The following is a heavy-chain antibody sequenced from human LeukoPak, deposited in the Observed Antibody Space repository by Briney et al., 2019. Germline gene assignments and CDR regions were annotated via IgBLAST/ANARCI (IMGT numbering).Heavy chain of an antibody. J-gene: IGHJ4*02. Sequence: GESLKISCKCSGFDFTAYGIAWVRQMPGKGLEWMGNIYPGGSNGRYSPSFRGQVTMSADKSITTVYLQWSSLKASDTAMYYCARHFHSVWLGFWGQGSLVTVSS. V-gene: IGHV5-51*01. CDR2: IYPGGSNG. CDR3: ARHFHSVWLGF. CDR1: GFDFTAYG. D-gene: IGHD5-18*01.